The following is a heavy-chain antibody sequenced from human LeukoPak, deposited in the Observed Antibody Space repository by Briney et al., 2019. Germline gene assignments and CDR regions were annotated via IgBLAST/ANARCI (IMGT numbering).Heavy chain of an antibody. Sequence: GRSLRLSCAGSGFIFNNYAMHWVRQPPGKGLEWVSGISWNSGSIDYADSVKGRFTISRDNAKNSLYLQMNSLRVEDTAVYYCARVQLGGSWYFDLWGRGTLVTVSS. CDR1: GFIFNNYA. CDR3: ARVQLGGSWYFDL. D-gene: IGHD5-12*01. CDR2: ISWNSGSI. V-gene: IGHV3-9*01. J-gene: IGHJ2*01.